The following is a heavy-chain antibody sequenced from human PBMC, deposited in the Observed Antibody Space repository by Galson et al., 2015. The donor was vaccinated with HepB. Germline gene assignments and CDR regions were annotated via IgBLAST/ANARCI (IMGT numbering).Heavy chain of an antibody. J-gene: IGHJ3*02. CDR2: ISWNSGSI. CDR3: AKDMAPAAAGTFEI. CDR1: GFTFDDYA. V-gene: IGHV3-9*01. D-gene: IGHD6-13*01. Sequence: SLRLSCAASGFTFDDYAMHWVRQAPGKGLEWVSGISWNSGSIGYADSVKGRFTISRDNAKNSLYLQMNSLRAEDTALYYCAKDMAPAAAGTFEIWGQGTMVTVSS.